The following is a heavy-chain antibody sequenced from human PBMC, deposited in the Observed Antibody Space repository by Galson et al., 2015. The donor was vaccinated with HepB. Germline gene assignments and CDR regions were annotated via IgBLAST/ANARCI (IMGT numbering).Heavy chain of an antibody. CDR1: GFAFGNYA. D-gene: IGHD4/OR15-4a*01. J-gene: IGHJ4*02. CDR2: CGGTGDT. CDR3: ARPKTMVGADFDY. Sequence: SLRLSCAASGFAFGNYAMSWVRQAPGKGLEWVSTCGGTGDTYYADSAKGRFSISRDNFKSTLELQMNGLRGEDTAVYYCARPKTMVGADFDYWGQGTLVTVSS. V-gene: IGHV3-23*01.